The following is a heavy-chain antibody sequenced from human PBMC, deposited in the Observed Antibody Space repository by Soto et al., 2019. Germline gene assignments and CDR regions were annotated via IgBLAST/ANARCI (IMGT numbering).Heavy chain of an antibody. V-gene: IGHV4-59*01. D-gene: IGHD1-26*01. CDR3: ARPSSETYLGAFVI. Sequence: SETMSLTCTVCGGDIRSYYWRWTRQPPGKGLEWIGYIYNSGSSNYNPSLNSRVTMSLDTSKDQFSLKLSSVTAADTAVYYCARPSSETYLGAFVIWGQGTMDTVSS. J-gene: IGHJ3*02. CDR1: GGDIRSYY. CDR2: IYNSGSS.